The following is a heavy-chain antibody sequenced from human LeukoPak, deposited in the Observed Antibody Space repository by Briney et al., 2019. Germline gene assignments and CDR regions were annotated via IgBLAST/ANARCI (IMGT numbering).Heavy chain of an antibody. V-gene: IGHV4-39*07. CDR2: IYYSGST. J-gene: IGHJ4*02. CDR1: GGSISSSSYH. D-gene: IGHD2-21*02. CDR3: ARGRLVVVTATPKDYFDY. Sequence: SETLSLTCTVSGGSISSSSYHWGWIRQPPGKGLEWIGNIYYSGSTYYNPSLRSRVTISVDTSKNQFSLKLNSVTAADTALYYCARGRLVVVTATPKDYFDYWGQGTLVTVSS.